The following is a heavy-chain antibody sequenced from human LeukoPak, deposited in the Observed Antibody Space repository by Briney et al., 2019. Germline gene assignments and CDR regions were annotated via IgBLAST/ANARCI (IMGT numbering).Heavy chain of an antibody. CDR2: ISYDGTNE. CDR3: ARDATSDYDLGRYYFDQ. D-gene: IGHD5-12*01. J-gene: IGHJ4*02. Sequence: GGSLRLSCEASGFTFSRYAIHWVRQAPGKGLEWVAVISYDGTNEYFADSVKGRFTISRSNSKNTVYLQMNSLRTEDTALYYCARDATSDYDLGRYYFDQWGQGTLVTVSS. V-gene: IGHV3-30*04. CDR1: GFTFSRYA.